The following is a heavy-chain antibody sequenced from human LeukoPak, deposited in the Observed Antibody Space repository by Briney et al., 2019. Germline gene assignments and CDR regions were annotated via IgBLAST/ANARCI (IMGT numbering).Heavy chain of an antibody. CDR3: ARGGGYYDSSGYLYYYYGMDV. V-gene: IGHV3-30-3*01. J-gene: IGHJ6*02. Sequence: GRSLRLSCAASGFTFSSYAMHWVRQAPGKGLEWVAVISYDGSNKYYADSVKGRFTISRDNSRNTLYLQMNSLRAEDTAVYYCARGGGYYDSSGYLYYYYGMDVWGQGTTVTVSS. D-gene: IGHD3-22*01. CDR1: GFTFSSYA. CDR2: ISYDGSNK.